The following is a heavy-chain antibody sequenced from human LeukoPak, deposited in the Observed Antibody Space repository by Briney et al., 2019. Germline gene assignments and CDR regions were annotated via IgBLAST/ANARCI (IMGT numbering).Heavy chain of an antibody. V-gene: IGHV3-21*01. CDR1: GFTFRTYA. CDR3: ARGRDYYDSSGYYPTDY. Sequence: PGGSLRLSCTASGFTFRTYAMTWVRQAPGKGLEWISSMSSGSSYIYYADSVRGRFTISRDNAKHSLSLEMNNLRAEDTVVYYCARGRDYYDSSGYYPTDYWGQGTLVTVSS. J-gene: IGHJ4*02. CDR2: MSSGSSYI. D-gene: IGHD3-22*01.